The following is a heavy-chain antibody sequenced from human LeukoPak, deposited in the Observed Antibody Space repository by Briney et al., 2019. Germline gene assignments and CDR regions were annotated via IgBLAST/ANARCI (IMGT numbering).Heavy chain of an antibody. D-gene: IGHD1-26*01. J-gene: IGHJ6*04. Sequence: GGSLRLSCAASGFTFSGYAMTWVRQAPGKGLEWVSAISGRGDATYYAESVKGRFTIPRDNSKNTLYVQMNSLRAEDTALYYCAKAPPDKWEYYYGMDVWGKGTMVTVSS. CDR1: GFTFSGYA. CDR2: ISGRGDAT. CDR3: AKAPPDKWEYYYGMDV. V-gene: IGHV3-23*01.